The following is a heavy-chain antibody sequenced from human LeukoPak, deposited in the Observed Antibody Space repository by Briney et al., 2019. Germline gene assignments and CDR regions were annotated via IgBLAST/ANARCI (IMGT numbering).Heavy chain of an antibody. CDR1: GGTYSSYA. J-gene: IGHJ4*02. Sequence: SVKVSCKASGGTYSSYAISWVRQAPGQGLEWMGRIIPILGIANYAQKFQGRVTITADKSTSTAYMELSSMRSEDTAVYYCAMIAAAGTGVDYWGQGTLVTVSS. D-gene: IGHD6-13*01. CDR3: AMIAAAGTGVDY. V-gene: IGHV1-69*04. CDR2: IIPILGIA.